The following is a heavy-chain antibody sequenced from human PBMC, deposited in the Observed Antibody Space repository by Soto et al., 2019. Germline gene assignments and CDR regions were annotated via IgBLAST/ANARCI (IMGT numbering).Heavy chain of an antibody. V-gene: IGHV1-8*01. CDR2: MNPKKGNR. D-gene: IGHD3-10*01. J-gene: IGHJ3*02. Sequence: QVHLVQSGAEVRRPGASVKVSCQASGYTSPIYDIEWVRQATGQRFEWMGWMNPKKGNRYPAPTFQGRLTMTWNTSPTTAYMERTKLRSEDTAVYYCANYRTISPEVLDIWGQGTLLTVS. CDR3: ANYRTISPEVLDI. CDR1: GYTSPIYD.